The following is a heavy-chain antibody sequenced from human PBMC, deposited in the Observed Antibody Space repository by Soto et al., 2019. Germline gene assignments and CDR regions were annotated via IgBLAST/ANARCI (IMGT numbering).Heavy chain of an antibody. Sequence: PSETLSLTCAVSVGSISISNWWSCVRQPPGKGLEWIGEIYHSGSTNYNPSLKSRVTISVDKSKNQFSLKLSSVTAADTAVYYCARATQGFVVGNTWGQGTLVTGSS. CDR2: IYHSGST. CDR1: VGSISISNW. D-gene: IGHD2-2*01. CDR3: ARATQGFVVGNT. V-gene: IGHV4-4*02. J-gene: IGHJ4*02.